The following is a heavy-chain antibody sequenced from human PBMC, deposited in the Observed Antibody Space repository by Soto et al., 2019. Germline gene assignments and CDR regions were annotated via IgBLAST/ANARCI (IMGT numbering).Heavy chain of an antibody. CDR3: ATAKLLLPWLFDY. D-gene: IGHD2-15*01. V-gene: IGHV3-66*01. Sequence: GGSLRLSCAASGFTVSSNYMSWVRQAPGKGLEWVSVIYSGGSTYYADYVKGRFIISRDDSKNTLFLQMNSLRTEDTAVYYCATAKLLLPWLFDYWGQGT. CDR1: GFTVSSNY. CDR2: IYSGGST. J-gene: IGHJ4*02.